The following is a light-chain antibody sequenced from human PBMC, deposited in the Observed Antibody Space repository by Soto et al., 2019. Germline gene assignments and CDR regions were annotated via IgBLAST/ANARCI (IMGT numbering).Light chain of an antibody. CDR2: INSDGSH. J-gene: IGLJ3*02. CDR3: QTWGTGIQV. CDR1: SGHSNYA. V-gene: IGLV4-69*01. Sequence: QSVLTQSPSASASLGASVRLTCTLSSGHSNYAIAWHRQQPEKGPQYLMRINSDGSHNKGDGIPDRFSGSRSGAERYLTISSLQSEDEADYYCQTWGTGIQVFGGGTKVTVL.